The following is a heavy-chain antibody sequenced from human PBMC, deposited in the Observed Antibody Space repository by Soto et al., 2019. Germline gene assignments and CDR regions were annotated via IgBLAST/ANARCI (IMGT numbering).Heavy chain of an antibody. CDR3: ARDKHDYFNRGIGFDT. J-gene: IGHJ5*02. V-gene: IGHV6-1*01. CDR2: TYYRSKWYN. CDR1: GDSVSSNGAA. Sequence: SQTFSLTCVISGDSVSSNGAAWNWIRQSPSRGLEWLGRTYYRSKWYNDYAVSVKSRITINPDTSKSQFSLQLNSVTPEDTAVYYCARDKHDYFNRGIGFDTWGQGILVNVSS. D-gene: IGHD4-17*01.